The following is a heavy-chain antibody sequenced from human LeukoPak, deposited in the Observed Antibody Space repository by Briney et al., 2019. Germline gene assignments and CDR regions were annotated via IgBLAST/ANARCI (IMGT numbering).Heavy chain of an antibody. Sequence: SETLSLTCAVYGGSFSGYYWSWIRQPPGKGLEWIGEINHSGSTNYNPSLESRVTISVDTSKNQFSLKLSSVTAADTAVYYCARSHWFDPWGQGTLVTVSS. CDR3: ARSHWFDP. V-gene: IGHV4-34*01. CDR1: GGSFSGYY. J-gene: IGHJ5*02. CDR2: INHSGST.